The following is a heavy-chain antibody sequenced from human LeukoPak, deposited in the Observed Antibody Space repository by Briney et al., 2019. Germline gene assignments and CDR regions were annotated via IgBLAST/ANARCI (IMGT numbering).Heavy chain of an antibody. Sequence: PSETLSLTCNVSGGSISNYYWTWIRQPAGKGLEWIGRIYSSGTTTYNPSLKSRVAMSVDTSRNQFSLKLGSVTAADTAVYYCARVSPIAVAGSSYYYAMDVWGQGTTVTVSS. CDR2: IYSSGTT. V-gene: IGHV4-4*07. CDR3: ARVSPIAVAGSSYYYAMDV. J-gene: IGHJ6*02. D-gene: IGHD6-19*01. CDR1: GGSISNYY.